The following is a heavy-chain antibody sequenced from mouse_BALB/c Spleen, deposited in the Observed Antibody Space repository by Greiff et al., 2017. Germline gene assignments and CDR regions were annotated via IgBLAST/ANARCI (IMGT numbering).Heavy chain of an antibody. V-gene: IGHV5-4*02. Sequence: DVKLVESGGGLVKPGGSLKLSCAASGFTFSDFYMYWVRQTPEKRLEWVATISDGGSYTYYPDSVKGRFTISRDNAKNNLYLQMSSLKSEDTAMYYCARDEDDGYWAYWGQGTLVTVSA. CDR1: GFTFSDFY. D-gene: IGHD2-3*01. J-gene: IGHJ3*01. CDR3: ARDEDDGYWAY. CDR2: ISDGGSYT.